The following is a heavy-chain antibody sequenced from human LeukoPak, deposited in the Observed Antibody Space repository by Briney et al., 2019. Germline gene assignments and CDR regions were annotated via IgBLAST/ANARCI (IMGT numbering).Heavy chain of an antibody. CDR3: ARDRFTGPYDFWSGPTHDAFDI. CDR1: GGSISSYY. J-gene: IGHJ3*02. CDR2: IYYSGST. D-gene: IGHD3-3*01. V-gene: IGHV4-59*01. Sequence: TSETLSLTCTVSGGSISSYYWSWIRQPPGKGLEWIGYIYYSGSTDYNPSLKSRVTISVDTSKNQFSLKLSSVTAADTAVYYCARDRFTGPYDFWSGPTHDAFDIWGQGTMVTVSS.